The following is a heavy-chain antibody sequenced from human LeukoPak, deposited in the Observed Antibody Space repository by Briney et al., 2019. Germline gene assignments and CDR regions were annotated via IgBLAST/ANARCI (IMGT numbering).Heavy chain of an antibody. CDR2: VNHSGST. V-gene: IGHV4-34*01. CDR3: ARTPTDIYVWGSYRYLVGAFDI. CDR1: GGSFSGYY. Sequence: SETLSLTCAVYGGSFSGYYWSWIRQPPGKGLEWIGEVNHSGSTNYNPSLKSRVTISVDTSKNQFSLKLSSVTAADTAVYYCARTPTDIYVWGSYRYLVGAFDIWGQGTMVTVSS. J-gene: IGHJ3*02. D-gene: IGHD3-16*02.